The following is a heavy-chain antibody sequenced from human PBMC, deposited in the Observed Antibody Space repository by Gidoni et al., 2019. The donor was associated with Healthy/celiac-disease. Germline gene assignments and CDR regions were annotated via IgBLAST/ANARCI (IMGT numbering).Heavy chain of an antibody. CDR3: ARTVTTVTTFGSYYYYYGMDV. V-gene: IGHV3-21*01. Sequence: EVQLVESGGGLVKPGGSLRLSCAASGFTFSSYSMNWVRQAPGKGLGWVSSISSSSSSIYYADSVKGRFTISRDNAKNSLYLQMNSLRAEDTAVYYCARTVTTVTTFGSYYYYYGMDVWGQGTTVTVSS. CDR2: ISSSSSSI. D-gene: IGHD4-17*01. CDR1: GFTFSSYS. J-gene: IGHJ6*02.